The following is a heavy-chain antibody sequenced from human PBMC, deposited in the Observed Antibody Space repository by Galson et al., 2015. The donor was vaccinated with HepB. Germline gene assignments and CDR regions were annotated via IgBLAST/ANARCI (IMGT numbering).Heavy chain of an antibody. J-gene: IGHJ4*02. Sequence: SLRLSCAASGLTFSNVWMSWVRQAPGKGLEWVGRIKSKADGGTTDYAAPVKGRFTISRDDSKDTVYLRMNNLKTEDTAIYYCATGTQYYDFWSGYEYWGQGTLVTVSS. CDR1: GLTFSNVW. CDR3: ATGTQYYDFWSGYEY. CDR2: IKSKADGGTT. V-gene: IGHV3-15*01. D-gene: IGHD3-3*01.